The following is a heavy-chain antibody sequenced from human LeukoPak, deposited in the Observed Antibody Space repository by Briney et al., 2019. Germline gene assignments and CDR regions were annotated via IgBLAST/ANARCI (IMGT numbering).Heavy chain of an antibody. D-gene: IGHD5-12*01. CDR2: IYYSGST. J-gene: IGHJ5*02. Sequence: SETLSLTCTVSGGSISSYYWSWIRQPPGKGLEWIGSIYYSGSTYYNPSLKSRVTISVDTSKDQFSLKLSSVTAADTAVYYCARGGGYGNWFDPWGQGTLVTVSS. CDR3: ARGGGYGNWFDP. CDR1: GGSISSYY. V-gene: IGHV4-39*07.